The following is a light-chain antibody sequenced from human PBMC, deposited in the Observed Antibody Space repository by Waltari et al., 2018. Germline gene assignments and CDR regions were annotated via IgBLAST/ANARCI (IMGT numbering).Light chain of an antibody. CDR2: SNN. CDR3: AAWDDSLNGYV. CDR1: SSNIGRNT. Sequence: QSVLTQPPSASGTPGQRVHISCSGSSSNIGRNTVNWYQQLPGTAPKLLMYSNNQRPSGVPDRISGSKSGTSASLAISGLQSEDEADYYCAAWDDSLNGYVFGTGTKVTVL. V-gene: IGLV1-44*01. J-gene: IGLJ1*01.